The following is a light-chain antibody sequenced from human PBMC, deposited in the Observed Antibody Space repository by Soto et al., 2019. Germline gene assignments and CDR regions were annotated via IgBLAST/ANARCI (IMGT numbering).Light chain of an antibody. J-gene: IGKJ2*01. Sequence: DIQMTQSPSSLSASVVDRVTITCRASQDISNYLAWYQQKPGKVPKLLIYAASTLQSGVPSRFSGSGSGTDFTLTISSLQPEDVATYYCQKYNSAPHTFGQGTKLEIK. CDR2: AAS. CDR3: QKYNSAPHT. V-gene: IGKV1-27*01. CDR1: QDISNY.